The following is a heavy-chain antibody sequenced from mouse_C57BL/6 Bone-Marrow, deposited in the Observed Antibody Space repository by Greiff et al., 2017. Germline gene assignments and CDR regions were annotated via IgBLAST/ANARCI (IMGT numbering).Heavy chain of an antibody. CDR1: GYTFTDYE. V-gene: IGHV1-15*01. CDR3: TSRYYGSGYYFDY. Sequence: QVQLQQSGAELVRPGASVTLSCKASGYTFTDYEMHWVKQTPVHGLEWIGAIDPETGGTAYNQKFKGKAILTADKSSSTAYMELRSLTSEDSAVYYCTSRYYGSGYYFDYGGQGTTLTVSS. J-gene: IGHJ2*01. D-gene: IGHD1-1*01. CDR2: IDPETGGT.